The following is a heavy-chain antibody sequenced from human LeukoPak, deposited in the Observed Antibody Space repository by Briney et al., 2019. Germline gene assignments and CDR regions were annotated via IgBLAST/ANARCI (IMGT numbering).Heavy chain of an antibody. CDR1: GFTFTTYD. D-gene: IGHD2-2*01. Sequence: PGGSLRLSCAASGFTFTTYDMNWVRQAPGKGLEWVSYISSSGSTKFYADSVRGRFTISRDNAKNSLDLQMNSLRAEDTAVYYCARDDRYCSSNTCYYYFDYWGQGTLVTVSS. CDR2: ISSSGSTK. CDR3: ARDDRYCSSNTCYYYFDY. V-gene: IGHV3-48*03. J-gene: IGHJ4*02.